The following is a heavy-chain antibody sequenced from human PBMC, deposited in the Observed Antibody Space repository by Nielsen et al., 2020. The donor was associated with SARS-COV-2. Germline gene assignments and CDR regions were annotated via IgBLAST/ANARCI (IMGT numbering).Heavy chain of an antibody. V-gene: IGHV3-43*01. D-gene: IGHD6-19*01. Sequence: GESLKISCAASGFTFDDYTMHWVRQAPGKGLEWVSLISWDGGSTYYADSVKGRFTISRDNSKNSLYLQMNSLRAEDTAVYYCARGEYSSGWLDYYFDYWGQGTLVTVSS. CDR3: ARGEYSSGWLDYYFDY. J-gene: IGHJ4*02. CDR2: ISWDGGST. CDR1: GFTFDDYT.